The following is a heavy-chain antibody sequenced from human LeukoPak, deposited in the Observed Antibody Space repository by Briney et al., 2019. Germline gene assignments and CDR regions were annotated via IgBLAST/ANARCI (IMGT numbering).Heavy chain of an antibody. CDR2: ISSSGSTI. CDR3: ARDRYDSSGYWDY. V-gene: IGHV3-48*03. CDR1: GFTFSSYE. D-gene: IGHD3-22*01. Sequence: PWGSLRLSCAASGFTFSSYEMNWVRQAPGKGLEWVSYISSSGSTIYYADSVKGRFTISRDNAKNSLYLQMNSLRAEDTAVYYCARDRYDSSGYWDYWGQGTLVTVSS. J-gene: IGHJ4*02.